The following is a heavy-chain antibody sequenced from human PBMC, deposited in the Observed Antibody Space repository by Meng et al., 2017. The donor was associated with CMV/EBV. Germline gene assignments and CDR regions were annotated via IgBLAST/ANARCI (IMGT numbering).Heavy chain of an antibody. CDR1: GCSLSTSGVG. CDR3: ARIAAAGRFDY. Sequence: SSFKESCATRSKPTQTLSRTFSFSGCSLSTSGVGVGWIRQPPGKALEWLALIYWDDDKRYSPSLKSRLTLTKDTSKNQVVLTMTNMDPVDTATYYCARIAAAGRFDYWGQGTLVTVSS. CDR2: IYWDDDK. D-gene: IGHD6-13*01. J-gene: IGHJ4*02. V-gene: IGHV2-5*02.